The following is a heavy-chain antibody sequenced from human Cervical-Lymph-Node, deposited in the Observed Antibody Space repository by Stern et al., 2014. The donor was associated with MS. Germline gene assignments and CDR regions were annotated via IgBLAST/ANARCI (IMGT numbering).Heavy chain of an antibody. CDR1: GFTFSSYS. V-gene: IGHV3-21*01. Sequence: EMQLVASGGGLVKPGGSLRLSCAASGFTFSSYSMNWVRQAPGKGLEWVSSISSNSSYIYYADSVKGRFTISRDNAKNSLYLQMNSLRAEDTAVYYCASALTVTTSGFDIWGQGTMVTVSS. CDR3: ASALTVTTSGFDI. D-gene: IGHD4-17*01. CDR2: ISSNSSYI. J-gene: IGHJ3*02.